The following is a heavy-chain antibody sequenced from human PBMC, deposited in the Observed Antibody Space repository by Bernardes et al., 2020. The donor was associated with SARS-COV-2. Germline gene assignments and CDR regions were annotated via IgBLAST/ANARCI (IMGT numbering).Heavy chain of an antibody. CDR1: GFTFTSYW. Sequence: GGSLRLSCAASGFTFTSYWMTWVRQAPGKGLEWVANIKQDGTEKYYVDSVKGRFTISRDNAKNSLDLQMNSLRVEDTAVYYCARADYYGSGSYYNIPSLYYYGMDVWGQGTTVTVSS. D-gene: IGHD3-10*01. CDR3: ARADYYGSGSYYNIPSLYYYGMDV. J-gene: IGHJ6*02. V-gene: IGHV3-7*03. CDR2: IKQDGTEK.